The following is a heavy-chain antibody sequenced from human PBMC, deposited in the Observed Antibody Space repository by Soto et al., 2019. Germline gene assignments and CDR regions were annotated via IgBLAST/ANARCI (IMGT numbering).Heavy chain of an antibody. Sequence: GESLKISCKGSGYSFSTYWIGWVRQMPGKGLEWMGIIYPGDSDTKYSPSFQGQVTISADKSISTAYLQWSSLKASDTAMYYCASRSTIAARNYSYYYMDVWGKGTALTVSS. CDR3: ASRSTIAARNYSYYYMDV. CDR1: GYSFSTYW. J-gene: IGHJ6*03. V-gene: IGHV5-51*01. CDR2: IYPGDSDT. D-gene: IGHD6-6*01.